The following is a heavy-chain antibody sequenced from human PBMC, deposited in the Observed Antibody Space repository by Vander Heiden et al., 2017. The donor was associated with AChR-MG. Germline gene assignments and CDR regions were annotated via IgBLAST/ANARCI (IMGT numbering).Heavy chain of an antibody. CDR1: GYTFTSYG. CDR3: ARESGSYYAYYYYGMDV. Sequence: QVQLVQSGAEVKKPGASVKVYCQASGYTFTSYGISWVRQAPGQGLEWMGWISAYNGNTNYAQKRQGRVTMSTDTSTSTAYMELRSLRSDDTAVYYCARESGSYYAYYYYGMDVWGQGTTVTVSS. CDR2: ISAYNGNT. D-gene: IGHD1-26*01. V-gene: IGHV1-18*01. J-gene: IGHJ6*02.